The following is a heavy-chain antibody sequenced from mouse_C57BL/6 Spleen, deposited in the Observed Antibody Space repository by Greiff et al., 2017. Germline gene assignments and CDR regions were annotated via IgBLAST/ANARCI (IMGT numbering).Heavy chain of an antibody. J-gene: IGHJ4*01. CDR1: GFTFSSYT. CDR2: ISGGGGNT. V-gene: IGHV5-9*01. Sequence: EVKVVESGGGLVKPGGSLKLSCAASGFTFSSYTMSWVRQTPEKRLEWVATISGGGGNTYYPDSVKGLFTISRDNAKNTLYLQMSSLRSEDTALYYCARDYGSSHYYAMDYWGQGTSVTVSS. D-gene: IGHD1-1*01. CDR3: ARDYGSSHYYAMDY.